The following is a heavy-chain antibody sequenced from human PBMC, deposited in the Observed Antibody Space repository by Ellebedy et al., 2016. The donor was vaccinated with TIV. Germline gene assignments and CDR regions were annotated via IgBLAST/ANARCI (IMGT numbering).Heavy chain of an antibody. D-gene: IGHD1-26*01. Sequence: GESLKISCTASGFTFGDYAMSWVRQAPGKGLEWVSSISSSSSYIYYADSVKGRFTISRDNAKNSLYLQMNSLRAEDTAVYYCASRVGANYYYYGMDVWGQGTTVTVSS. J-gene: IGHJ6*02. CDR1: GFTFGDYA. CDR3: ASRVGANYYYYGMDV. CDR2: ISSSSSYI. V-gene: IGHV3-21*01.